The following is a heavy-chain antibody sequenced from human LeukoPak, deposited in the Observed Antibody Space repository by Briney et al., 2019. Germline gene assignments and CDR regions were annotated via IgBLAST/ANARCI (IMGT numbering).Heavy chain of an antibody. CDR3: ARTPRPGYSSGWYRGTGGNYYMDV. CDR2: IYYSGST. V-gene: IGHV4-59*08. CDR1: GGSISSYY. D-gene: IGHD6-19*01. Sequence: SETLSLTCTVSGGSISSYYWSWIRQPPGKGLEWIVYIYYSGSTNYNPSLKSRVTISVDTSKNQFSLKLSSVTAADTAVYYCARTPRPGYSSGWYRGTGGNYYMDVWGKGTTVTVSS. J-gene: IGHJ6*03.